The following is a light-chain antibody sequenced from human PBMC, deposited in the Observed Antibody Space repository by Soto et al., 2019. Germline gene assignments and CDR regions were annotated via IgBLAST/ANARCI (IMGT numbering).Light chain of an antibody. CDR2: GAS. Sequence: ELVMTQSPATLSVSPGARATLSCRASQSVSSNLAWYQQKPGQAPSLLIYGASTRATGIPARFIVSGSGTEFTLPFSSLQSEDFAVDDCQQYNNWWTFGQGTKVEIK. J-gene: IGKJ1*01. CDR1: QSVSSN. V-gene: IGKV3-15*01. CDR3: QQYNNWWT.